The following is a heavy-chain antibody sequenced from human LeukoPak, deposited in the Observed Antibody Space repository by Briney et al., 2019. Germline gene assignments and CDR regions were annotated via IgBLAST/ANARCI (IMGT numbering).Heavy chain of an antibody. CDR1: GFTFSSYA. CDR3: AKDGGYDSSFDY. CDR2: ISGNGGST. V-gene: IGHV3-23*01. J-gene: IGHJ4*02. D-gene: IGHD3-22*01. Sequence: GGSLRLSCAASGFTFSSYAMSWVRQAPGKGLEWVPAISGNGGSTYYADSVKGRFTISRDNSKNTLYLQMNSLRAEDTAVYYCAKDGGYDSSFDYWGQGTLVTVSS.